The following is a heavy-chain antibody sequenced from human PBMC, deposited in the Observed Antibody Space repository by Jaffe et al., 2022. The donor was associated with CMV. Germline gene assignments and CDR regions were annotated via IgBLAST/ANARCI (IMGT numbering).Heavy chain of an antibody. CDR2: IYHSGST. Sequence: QVQLQESGPGLVKPSGTLSLTCAVSGGSISSSNWWSWVRQPPGKGLEWIGEIYHSGSTNYNPSLKSRVTISVDKSKNQFSLKLSSVTAADTAVYYCARGLAFYGDYVDYYYYYMDVWGKGTTVTVSS. CDR3: ARGLAFYGDYVDYYYYYMDV. V-gene: IGHV4-4*02. CDR1: GGSISSSNW. D-gene: IGHD4-17*01. J-gene: IGHJ6*03.